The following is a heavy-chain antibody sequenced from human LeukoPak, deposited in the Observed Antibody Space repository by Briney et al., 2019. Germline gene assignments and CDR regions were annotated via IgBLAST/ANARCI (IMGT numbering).Heavy chain of an antibody. CDR2: VYYSGST. Sequence: SETLSLTCTASGGSISSYYWSWIRQPPGKGLEWIGYVYYSGSTYYNPSLKSRVTMSVDTSKNQFSLRLSSVTAADTAVYYCARAPRYCSRTTCYTIVDYYYYMDVWGKGTTVTVSS. D-gene: IGHD2-2*02. CDR1: GGSISSYY. CDR3: ARAPRYCSRTTCYTIVDYYYYMDV. J-gene: IGHJ6*03. V-gene: IGHV4-30-4*08.